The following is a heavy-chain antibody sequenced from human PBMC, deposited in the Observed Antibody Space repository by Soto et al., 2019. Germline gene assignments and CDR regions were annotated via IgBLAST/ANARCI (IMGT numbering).Heavy chain of an antibody. Sequence: GASVKVSCKASGGTFSSYTISWVRQAPGQGLEWMGRIIPILGIANYAQKFQGRVTITADKSTSTAYMELSSLRSEDTAVYYCARVLEGDIVVVPAAGSLWGQGSLVTVSS. V-gene: IGHV1-69*02. D-gene: IGHD2-2*01. CDR2: IIPILGIA. CDR3: ARVLEGDIVVVPAAGSL. CDR1: GGTFSSYT. J-gene: IGHJ4*02.